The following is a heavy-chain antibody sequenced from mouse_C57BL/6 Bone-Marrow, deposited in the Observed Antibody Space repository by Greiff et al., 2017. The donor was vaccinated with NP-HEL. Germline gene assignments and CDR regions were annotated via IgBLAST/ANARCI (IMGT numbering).Heavy chain of an antibody. J-gene: IGHJ1*03. D-gene: IGHD2-5*01. CDR3: VRSAYYSNLDWYFDV. CDR2: IRSKSSNYAT. Sequence: EVQVVESGGGLVQPKGSLKLSCAASGFTFNTYAMHWVRQAPGKGLEWVARIRSKSSNYATYYADSVKDRFTISRDDSQSMLYLQMNNLKTEDTAMYYCVRSAYYSNLDWYFDVWGTGTTVTVSS. CDR1: GFTFNTYA. V-gene: IGHV10-3*01.